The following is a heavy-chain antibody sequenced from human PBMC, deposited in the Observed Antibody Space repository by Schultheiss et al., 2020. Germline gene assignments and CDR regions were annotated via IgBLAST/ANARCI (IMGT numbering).Heavy chain of an antibody. V-gene: IGHV3-11*05. D-gene: IGHD6-13*01. Sequence: GGSLRLSCAATGFTFSSYWMSWVRQAPGKGLEWVSYISSSSSYTNYADSVKGRFTISRDNAKNSLYLQMNSLRAEDTAVYYCARGLIFLAAAGTLWFDPWGQGTLVTVSS. CDR2: ISSSSSYT. CDR1: GFTFSSYW. J-gene: IGHJ5*02. CDR3: ARGLIFLAAAGTLWFDP.